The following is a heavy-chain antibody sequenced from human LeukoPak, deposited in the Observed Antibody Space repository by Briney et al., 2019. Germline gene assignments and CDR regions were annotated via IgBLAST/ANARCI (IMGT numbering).Heavy chain of an antibody. CDR1: GFTFSSYA. D-gene: IGHD3-22*01. CDR3: ARSVIVVITHDAFDI. V-gene: IGHV3-30*01. J-gene: IGHJ3*02. Sequence: PGRSLRLSCAASGFTFSSYAMHWVRQAPGKGLEWVAVISYDGSNKYYADSVKGRFTISRDNYKNTLYLQMNSLRAEDTGVDYCARSVIVVITHDAFDILRQGTMVTVCS. CDR2: ISYDGSNK.